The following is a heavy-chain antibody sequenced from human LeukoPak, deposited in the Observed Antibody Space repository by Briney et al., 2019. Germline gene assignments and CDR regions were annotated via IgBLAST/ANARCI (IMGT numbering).Heavy chain of an antibody. CDR1: GGSISSSSYY. J-gene: IGHJ5*01. Sequence: PSETLSLTCTVSGGSISSSSYYWGWIRQPPGKGLEWIGSIYYTGSTYYNPSLKSRVTASVDTSKNQFSLKLSSVTAADTAVYYCARVVVAAGSNWFDSWGQGTLVTVSS. CDR2: IYYTGST. CDR3: ARVVVAAGSNWFDS. V-gene: IGHV4-39*01. D-gene: IGHD2-15*01.